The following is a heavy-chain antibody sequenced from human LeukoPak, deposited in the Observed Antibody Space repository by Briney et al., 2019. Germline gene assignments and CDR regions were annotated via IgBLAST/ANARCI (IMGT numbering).Heavy chain of an antibody. CDR1: GFIFSNYG. CDR2: IWYDGSNK. CDR3: ARGYFDSSGEFDY. J-gene: IGHJ4*02. D-gene: IGHD3-22*01. V-gene: IGHV3-33*01. Sequence: GGSLRLSCAASGFIFSNYGMHWVRQAPGKGLEWVAVIWYDGSNKYYADSVKGRFTISRDNSKNTLYLQMNSLRAEDTAMYYCARGYFDSSGEFDYWGQGTLVTVSS.